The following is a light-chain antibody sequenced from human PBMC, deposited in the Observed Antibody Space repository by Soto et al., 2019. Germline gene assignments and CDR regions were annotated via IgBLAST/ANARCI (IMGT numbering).Light chain of an antibody. CDR1: QSIGTS. Sequence: DIQMTQSPSSLSASVGDRVTITCRASQSIGTSLNWYQQKPGEAPKLLIYAASSLQSGVPSRFSGSGSWTDFTLTISSLQPEDFATYYCQQSDHSPIYTFGQGTDLEIK. CDR2: AAS. J-gene: IGKJ2*01. V-gene: IGKV1-39*01. CDR3: QQSDHSPIYT.